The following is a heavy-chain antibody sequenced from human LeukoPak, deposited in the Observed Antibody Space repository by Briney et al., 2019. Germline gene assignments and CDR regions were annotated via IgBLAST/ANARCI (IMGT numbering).Heavy chain of an antibody. CDR3: AIQFYSSSWYYSDY. CDR1: AGSISSYY. Sequence: SETLPLTCTVSAGSISSYYWSWIRQPPGQGLEWIGSIYYSGSTNENPSLKRRGTISLDTSENQFSLKMSSVTAADTAVYYCAIQFYSSSWYYSDYWGEGTLVTVSS. J-gene: IGHJ4*02. D-gene: IGHD6-13*01. V-gene: IGHV4-59*08. CDR2: IYYSGST.